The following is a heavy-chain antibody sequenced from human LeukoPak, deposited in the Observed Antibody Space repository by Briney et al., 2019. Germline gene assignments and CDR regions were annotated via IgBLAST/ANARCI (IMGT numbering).Heavy chain of an antibody. CDR2: IYPGDSDT. J-gene: IGHJ4*02. Sequence: GESLKSSCKGSGYIFTSNWIGCVRQMPGKGLEWMGIIYPGDSDTRYRPSFQGQVTISADKSINTAYLQWSSLKASDTAMYYCARHVGEYSRSPFDCWGQGTLVTVSS. CDR3: ARHVGEYSRSPFDC. V-gene: IGHV5-51*01. CDR1: GYIFTSNW. D-gene: IGHD6-6*01.